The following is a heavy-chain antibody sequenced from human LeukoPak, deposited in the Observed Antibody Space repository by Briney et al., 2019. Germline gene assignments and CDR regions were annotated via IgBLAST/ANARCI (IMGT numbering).Heavy chain of an antibody. CDR1: GVSISSYY. CDR3: AREVEMATRSMDV. D-gene: IGHD5-24*01. Sequence: SETLSLTCTVSGVSISSYYWSWNRQPAGKGLEWIGRIYSSGSSNYNPSLKSRVTMSVDTSNNQFSPKLRSVTAADTAVYYCAREVEMATRSMDVWGKGTTVTVSS. J-gene: IGHJ6*03. CDR2: IYSSGSS. V-gene: IGHV4-4*07.